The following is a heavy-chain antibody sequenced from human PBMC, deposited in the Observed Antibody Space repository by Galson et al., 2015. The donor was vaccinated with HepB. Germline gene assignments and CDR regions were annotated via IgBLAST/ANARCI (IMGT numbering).Heavy chain of an antibody. J-gene: IGHJ5*02. CDR1: GYNFTSYW. Sequence: QSGAEVKKPGESLRISCKGSGYNFTSYWITWVRQMPGKGLEWMGRIDPSDSYTNYSPSFQGHVTISADKSISTAYAQWSSLKASDTAMYYCARWGAVVPGGYNWFDPWGQGTRVTVSS. V-gene: IGHV5-10-1*01. D-gene: IGHD6-19*01. CDR2: IDPSDSYT. CDR3: ARWGAVVPGGYNWFDP.